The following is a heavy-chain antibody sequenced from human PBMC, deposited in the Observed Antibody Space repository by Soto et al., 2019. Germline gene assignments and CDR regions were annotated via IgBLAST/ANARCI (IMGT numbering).Heavy chain of an antibody. CDR1: GDSISTVDYF. CDR2: IYKSTTT. J-gene: IGHJ5*01. D-gene: IGHD2-15*01. Sequence: QVHLLESGPGLVKPSQTLSLTCSVSGDSISTVDYFWAWIRQPPGQALEYIGYIYKSTTTYYNPSFESRVAISLDTSKGQFSLTVTSVTAADTAVYFCARGRYCLTGRCFPNWFDSWGQGTLVTVSS. CDR3: ARGRYCLTGRCFPNWFDS. V-gene: IGHV4-30-4*01.